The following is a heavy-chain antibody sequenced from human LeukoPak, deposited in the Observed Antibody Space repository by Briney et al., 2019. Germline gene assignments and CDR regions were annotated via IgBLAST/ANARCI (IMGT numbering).Heavy chain of an antibody. V-gene: IGHV3-33*01. D-gene: IGHD7-27*01. CDR2: IWYDGSNK. CDR1: GYTFSSYD. CDR3: ARELGRRYFDY. J-gene: IGHJ4*02. Sequence: GGSLRLSCAASGYTFSSYDIHWVRQAPGKGLEWVAVIWYDGSNKYYADSVKGRFTTSRDNSKNTLYLQMNSLRAEDTAVYYCARELGRRYFDYWGQGTLVTVSS.